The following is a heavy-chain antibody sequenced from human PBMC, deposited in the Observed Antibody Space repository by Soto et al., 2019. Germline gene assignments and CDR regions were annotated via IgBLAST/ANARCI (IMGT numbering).Heavy chain of an antibody. V-gene: IGHV4-34*01. CDR1: GGSFSGYY. CDR3: AGATTVTPWYYFDY. CDR2: INHSGST. D-gene: IGHD4-17*01. J-gene: IGHJ4*02. Sequence: SETLSLTCAVYGGSFSGYYWSWIRQPPGKGLEWIGEINHSGSTNYNPSLKSRVTISVDTSKNQFSLKLSSVTAADTAVYYCAGATTVTPWYYFDYWGQGTLVTVSS.